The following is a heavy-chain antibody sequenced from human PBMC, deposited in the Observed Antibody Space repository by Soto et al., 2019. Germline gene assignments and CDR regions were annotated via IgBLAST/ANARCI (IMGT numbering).Heavy chain of an antibody. CDR2: ISYDGSNK. CDR1: GFTFSSYG. V-gene: IGHV3-30*18. J-gene: IGHJ6*02. CDR3: AKDAMVRVFHGYYYYGMDV. Sequence: GGSLRLSCAASGFTFSSYGMHWVRQAPGKGLEWVAVISYDGSNKYYADSVKGRFTISRDNSKNTLYLQMNSLRAEDTAVYYCAKDAMVRVFHGYYYYGMDVWGQGTTVTVSS. D-gene: IGHD3-10*01.